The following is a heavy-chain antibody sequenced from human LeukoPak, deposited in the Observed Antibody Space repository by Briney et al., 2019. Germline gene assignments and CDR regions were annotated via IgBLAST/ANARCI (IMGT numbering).Heavy chain of an antibody. V-gene: IGHV4-61*02. D-gene: IGHD6-19*01. CDR2: MYTSGST. Sequence: SETLSLTCTVSGGSISSGSYYWSWIRQPAGQGLEYIGRMYTSGSTNYNPSLKSRVTMSVDTSKNQFSLKLSSVTAADTAVYYCARDKRVAVAGTYIYYYYMDVWGNGTTVTISS. CDR3: ARDKRVAVAGTYIYYYYMDV. CDR1: GGSISSGSYY. J-gene: IGHJ6*03.